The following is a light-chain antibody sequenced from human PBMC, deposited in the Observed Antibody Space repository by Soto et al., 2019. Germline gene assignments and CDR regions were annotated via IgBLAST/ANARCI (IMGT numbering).Light chain of an antibody. CDR3: NPCSSSQAV. J-gene: IGKJ1*01. V-gene: IGKV1-5*03. Sequence: GDRVTITCRASQTISSWLAWYQQKPGKTPKLLIYKASTLKSGVPSRFSGSGSGKEFTLTISRLQRDSFGTYFSNPCSSSQAVLGQGTKVDIK. CDR2: KAS. CDR1: QTISSW.